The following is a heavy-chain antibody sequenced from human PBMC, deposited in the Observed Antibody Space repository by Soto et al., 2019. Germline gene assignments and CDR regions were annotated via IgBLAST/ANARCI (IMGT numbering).Heavy chain of an antibody. V-gene: IGHV3-30-3*01. Sequence: LRLSCAASGFTFSSYAMHWVRQAPGKGLEWVAVISYDGSNKYYADSVKGRFTISRDNSKNTLYLQMNSLRAEDTAVYYCARDHQTTRHDAFDIWGQGTMVTVSS. J-gene: IGHJ3*02. D-gene: IGHD4-17*01. CDR3: ARDHQTTRHDAFDI. CDR2: ISYDGSNK. CDR1: GFTFSSYA.